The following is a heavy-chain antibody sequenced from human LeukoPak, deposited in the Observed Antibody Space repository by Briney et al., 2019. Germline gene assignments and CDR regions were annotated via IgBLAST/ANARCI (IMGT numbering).Heavy chain of an antibody. Sequence: GGSLRLSCVASGFTFNNYAMNWVRQAPGKGLEWVSSISGGGGSTFYADSVKGRFTISRDNSKITVDLQMNSLRTEDTAVYYCAKGIGIAAASSDALDIWGQGTIVTVSA. CDR3: AKGIGIAAASSDALDI. CDR2: ISGGGGST. CDR1: GFTFNNYA. D-gene: IGHD6-13*01. V-gene: IGHV3-23*01. J-gene: IGHJ3*02.